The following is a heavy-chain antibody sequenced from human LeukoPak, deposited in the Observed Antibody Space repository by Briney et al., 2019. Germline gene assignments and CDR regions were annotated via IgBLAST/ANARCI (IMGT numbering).Heavy chain of an antibody. Sequence: SSETLSLTCTVSGGSISSGNYYWSWIRQPAGKGLEWIGRSYTSGNTNYNPSLKSRVTISVDMSKNQFSLKLSSLTAADTAVYYCARMSYSYDHFDYWGQGTLVTVSS. CDR3: ARMSYSYDHFDY. D-gene: IGHD5-18*01. J-gene: IGHJ4*02. V-gene: IGHV4-61*02. CDR1: GGSISSGNYY. CDR2: SYTSGNT.